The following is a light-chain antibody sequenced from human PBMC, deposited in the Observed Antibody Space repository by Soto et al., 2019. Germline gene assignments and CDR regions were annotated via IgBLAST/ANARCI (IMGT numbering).Light chain of an antibody. J-gene: IGKJ3*01. CDR1: HSINTSF. Sequence: EIVLTQSPGTLSLSPGDRATLSCRASHSINTSFLAWFQQKPGQAPRLLIYAASTRATGIPDRFSGSASETDLTLTINRLEPEDSAVYYCQQYARAPFSLGHGTKVDI. V-gene: IGKV3-20*01. CDR2: AAS. CDR3: QQYARAPFS.